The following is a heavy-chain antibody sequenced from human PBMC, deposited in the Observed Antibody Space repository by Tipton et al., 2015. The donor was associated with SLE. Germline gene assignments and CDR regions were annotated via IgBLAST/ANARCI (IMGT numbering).Heavy chain of an antibody. Sequence: TLSLTCTVSGDSISSNTHYWGWIRQPPGKGLEWIGNMYNSGSTYYNPSLKSRVTISVDSSKNQFSLKLSSVTAADTAVYYCARGMLTWRGAIVGVDVWGQGTTVNVSS. CDR2: MYNSGST. CDR3: ARGMLTWRGAIVGVDV. D-gene: IGHD3-10*02. CDR1: GDSISSNTHY. V-gene: IGHV4-39*07. J-gene: IGHJ6*02.